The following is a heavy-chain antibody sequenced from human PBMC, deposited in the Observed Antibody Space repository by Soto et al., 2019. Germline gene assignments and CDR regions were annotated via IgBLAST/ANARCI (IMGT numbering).Heavy chain of an antibody. CDR1: GFIFTCYN. J-gene: IGHJ4*02. Sequence: GGSLRLSCAASGFIFTCYNMNWVRQAPGKGLEWVSSISSGSSYIYYADSVKGRFTISRDNAKNSLYLQMNTLRAEDTALYYCARRRAAAGTLTFDYWGQGTLVTVSS. D-gene: IGHD6-13*01. V-gene: IGHV3-21*01. CDR3: ARRRAAAGTLTFDY. CDR2: ISSGSSYI.